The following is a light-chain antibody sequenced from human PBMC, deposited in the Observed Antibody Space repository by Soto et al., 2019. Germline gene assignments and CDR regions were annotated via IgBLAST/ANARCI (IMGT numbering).Light chain of an antibody. CDR3: QSYDSSLSGYVL. J-gene: IGLJ2*01. V-gene: IGLV1-40*01. CDR1: SSNIGAGYD. CDR2: GNS. Sequence: QPVLTQPPSVSGAPGQRVTISCTGGSSNIGAGYDVHWYQQLPGTAPKLLIYGNSNRPSGVPDRFSGSKSGTSASLAITGLQAEDEAGYYCQSYDSSLSGYVLFGGGTKLTVL.